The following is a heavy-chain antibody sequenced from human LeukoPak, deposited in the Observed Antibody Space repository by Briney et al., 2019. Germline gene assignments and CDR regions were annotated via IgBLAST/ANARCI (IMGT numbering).Heavy chain of an antibody. D-gene: IGHD3-9*01. V-gene: IGHV3-30*19. J-gene: IGHJ4*02. CDR1: GFTFSSYG. CDR2: ISYDGSNK. Sequence: GGSLRLSCAASGFTFSSYGMHWVRQAPGKGMEWVAVISYDGSNKYYADSVKGRFTISRDNSKNTLYLQMNSLRAEDTAVYYCARAPPDYDILTGPIDYWGQGTLVTVSS. CDR3: ARAPPDYDILTGPIDY.